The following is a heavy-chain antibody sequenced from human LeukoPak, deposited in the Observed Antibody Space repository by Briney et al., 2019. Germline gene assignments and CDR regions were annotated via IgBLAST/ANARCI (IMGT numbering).Heavy chain of an antibody. V-gene: IGHV4-39*01. CDR3: ARGGPIAARPIDY. CDR1: GGSISSSSYY. D-gene: IGHD6-6*01. Sequence: PSETLSLTCTVSGGSISSSSYYWGWIRQPPGKGLEWIGSIYYSGSTYYNPSLKSRVTISVDTSKNQFSLRLNSVTAADTAVYYCARGGPIAARPIDYWGQGTLVTVSS. J-gene: IGHJ4*02. CDR2: IYYSGST.